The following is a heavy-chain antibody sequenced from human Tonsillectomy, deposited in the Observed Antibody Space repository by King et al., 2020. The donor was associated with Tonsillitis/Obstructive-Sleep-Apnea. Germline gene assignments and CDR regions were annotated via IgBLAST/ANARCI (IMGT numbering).Heavy chain of an antibody. CDR1: GFTFSSYA. J-gene: IGHJ6*02. V-gene: IGHV3-64D*06. CDR3: VKGXXCSXTXCWXXYGMDX. CDR2: ISSNGGST. D-gene: IGHD2-2*01. Sequence: VQLVESGGGLVQPGGSLRLSCSASGFTFSSYAMHWVRQAPGKGLEYVSAISSNGGSTYYADSVKGRFTISRDNSKNTLYLQMSSLRAEDTAVYYCVKGXXCSXTXCWXXYGMDXWGXGTTVTVSS.